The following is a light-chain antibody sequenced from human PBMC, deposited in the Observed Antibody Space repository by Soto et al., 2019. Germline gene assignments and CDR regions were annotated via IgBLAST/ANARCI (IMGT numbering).Light chain of an antibody. Sequence: QSALTQPPSASGSPGQSVTISCTGTFNDVGGYNYVSWYQQHPGKAPKLMIFEVTKRPSGVPDRFSGSKSGNTASLTVSGLQADDEADYYCSSYACSATVVFGGGTKVTVL. CDR3: SSYACSATVV. J-gene: IGLJ2*01. CDR2: EVT. V-gene: IGLV2-8*01. CDR1: FNDVGGYNY.